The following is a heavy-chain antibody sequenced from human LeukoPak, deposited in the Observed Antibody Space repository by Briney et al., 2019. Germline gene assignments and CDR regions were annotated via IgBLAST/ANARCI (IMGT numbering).Heavy chain of an antibody. V-gene: IGHV3-21*01. D-gene: IGHD6-13*01. CDR1: GFTVSSNY. CDR3: ARDRYSSSWYNQVDY. J-gene: IGHJ4*02. CDR2: ISSSSSYI. Sequence: PGGSLRLSCAASGFTVSSNYMSWVRQAPGKGLEWVSSISSSSSYIYYADSVKGRFTISRDNAKNSLYLQMNSLRAEDTAVYYCARDRYSSSWYNQVDYWGQGTLVTVSP.